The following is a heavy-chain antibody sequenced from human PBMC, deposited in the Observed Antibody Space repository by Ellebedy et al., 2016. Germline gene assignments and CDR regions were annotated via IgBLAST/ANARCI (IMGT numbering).Heavy chain of an antibody. Sequence: GGSLRLSCAASGFTFSSYAMHWVRQAPGKGLEWVAVISYDGSNKYYADSVKGRFTISRDNSKNTLYLQMDSLRAEDTAVYYCARSGTTGTTLKYFDYWGQGTLVTVSS. CDR3: ARSGTTGTTLKYFDY. V-gene: IGHV3-30-3*01. CDR1: GFTFSSYA. CDR2: ISYDGSNK. D-gene: IGHD1-1*01. J-gene: IGHJ4*02.